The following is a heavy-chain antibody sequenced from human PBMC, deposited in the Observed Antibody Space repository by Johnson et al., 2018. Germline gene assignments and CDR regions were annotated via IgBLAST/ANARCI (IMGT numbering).Heavy chain of an antibody. CDR3: AGDVPYYHANSVYPDTFDI. Sequence: VQLVESGGGLVKPGGSLRLSCATSGFTFSAYSMNWVRQAPGKGLEWVSSISSSSSYTYYADSVKGRFTISRENGKKSLYLEMNNLRVEDTAVFYCAGDVPYYHANSVYPDTFDIWGQGTMVTVAS. J-gene: IGHJ3*02. D-gene: IGHD3-22*01. CDR1: GFTFSAYS. CDR2: ISSSSSYT. V-gene: IGHV3-21*01.